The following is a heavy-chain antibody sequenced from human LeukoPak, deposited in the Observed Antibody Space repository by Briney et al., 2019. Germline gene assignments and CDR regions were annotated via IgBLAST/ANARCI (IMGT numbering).Heavy chain of an antibody. D-gene: IGHD2-15*01. Sequence: GASVKVSCKASGYTFTSYAMHWVRQAPGQRLEWMGWINVGNGNTKYSQKFQGRVTITRDTSASTAYMELSSLRSEDTAVYYCARVDILGGGYYGMDVWGKGTTVTVSS. CDR2: INVGNGNT. CDR1: GYTFTSYA. J-gene: IGHJ6*04. V-gene: IGHV1-3*01. CDR3: ARVDILGGGYYGMDV.